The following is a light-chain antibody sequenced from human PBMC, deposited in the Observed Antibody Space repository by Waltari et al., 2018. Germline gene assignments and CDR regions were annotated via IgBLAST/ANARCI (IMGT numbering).Light chain of an antibody. V-gene: IGKV1-12*01. CDR2: GAS. CDR3: QQGSTFPFT. J-gene: IGKJ3*01. CDR1: PSISTW. Sequence: IQMTQSPSLLSASVGDRVTITCRASPSISTWLAWYQQKPGKVPKLLIFGASILQRGVSSRFSGSGSETEFTLTISSLQAEDFATYYCQQGSTFPFTFGPGTTLDLK.